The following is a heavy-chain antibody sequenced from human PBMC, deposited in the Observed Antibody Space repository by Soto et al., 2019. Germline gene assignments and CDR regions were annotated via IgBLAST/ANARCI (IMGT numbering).Heavy chain of an antibody. J-gene: IGHJ2*01. V-gene: IGHV4-34*01. Sequence: QVQLQQWGAGPLRPLETLSLTCGVSGGSFSGYYWAWIRQSPGKGLEWIGEINDRGSINYNPSLKSRVSISVDTSKNHYSLNLSSVTAADTAVYYCARESHDILTGPPWVWYFDLWGRGILDTVSS. CDR1: GGSFSGYY. CDR2: INDRGSI. D-gene: IGHD3-9*01. CDR3: ARESHDILTGPPWVWYFDL.